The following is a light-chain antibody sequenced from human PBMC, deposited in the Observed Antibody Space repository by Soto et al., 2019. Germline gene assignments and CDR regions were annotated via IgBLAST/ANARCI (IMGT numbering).Light chain of an antibody. V-gene: IGLV2-14*01. CDR2: EVT. J-gene: IGLJ1*01. Sequence: QSVLTQPASVSGSPGQSITISCTGTSSDIGNYNYVSWYQHHPGKAPKLMIYEVTNRPSGVSNRFSGSKSGNTASLTISGLQAEDEADYYCSSYTSTRTYVFGTGTKLTVL. CDR1: SSDIGNYNY. CDR3: SSYTSTRTYV.